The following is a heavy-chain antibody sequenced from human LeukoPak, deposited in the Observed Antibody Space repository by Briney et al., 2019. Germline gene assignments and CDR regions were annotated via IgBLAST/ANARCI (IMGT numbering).Heavy chain of an antibody. Sequence: HGESLQISCQGSVTSFTSYWIGWVRQVPGKGLEWMGIIYPGDSSARYSPSFEGQVTISADKSISTAYLQWSSLKASDTAMYYCARLDSGGYYYSNYWGQGTLVTVSS. V-gene: IGHV5-51*01. D-gene: IGHD3-22*01. CDR3: ARLDSGGYYYSNY. J-gene: IGHJ4*02. CDR1: VTSFTSYW. CDR2: IYPGDSSA.